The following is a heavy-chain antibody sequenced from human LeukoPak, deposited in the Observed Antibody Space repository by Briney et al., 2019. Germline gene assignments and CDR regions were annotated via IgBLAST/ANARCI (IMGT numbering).Heavy chain of an antibody. V-gene: IGHV4-38-2*02. CDR2: IYHSGST. CDR3: ARGETWFDP. J-gene: IGHJ5*02. Sequence: SETLSLTCTVSGYSISSGYYWGWIRQPPGKGLEWIGSIYHSGSTYYNPSLKSRVTISVDTSKNQFSLKLSSVTAADTAAYYCARGETWFDPWGQGTLVTVSS. CDR1: GYSISSGYY.